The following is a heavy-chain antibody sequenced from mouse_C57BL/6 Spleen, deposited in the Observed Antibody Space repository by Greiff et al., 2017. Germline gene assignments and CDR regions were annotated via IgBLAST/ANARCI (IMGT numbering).Heavy chain of an antibody. CDR1: GYTFTSYW. CDR3: ARGDGDYGSSYDYWYFDV. D-gene: IGHD1-1*01. CDR2: IYPGSGST. Sequence: QVQLQQPGAELVKPGASVKMSCKASGYTFTSYWITWVKQRPGQGLEWIGDIYPGSGSTNYNEKFKGKATLTVDTSSSTAYMQLSSLTSEDSADYYWARGDGDYGSSYDYWYFDVWGTGTTVTVSS. J-gene: IGHJ1*03. V-gene: IGHV1-55*01.